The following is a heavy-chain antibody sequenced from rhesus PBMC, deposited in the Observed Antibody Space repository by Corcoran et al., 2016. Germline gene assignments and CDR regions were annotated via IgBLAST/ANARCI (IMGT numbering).Heavy chain of an antibody. CDR3: AMSHYEDDYGYYDTRELDV. D-gene: IGHD3S6*01. V-gene: IGHV4-147*01. CDR1: GGSISSNY. CDR2: IYGSRGNN. Sequence: QVQLQESGPGLVKPSETLSLTCAVSGGSISSNYWSWIRQPPGKGLEWIGRIYGSRGNNRHTPPLTSGFTSSTDTSKNQFSLKLSSVTAADTAVYYCAMSHYEDDYGYYDTRELDVWGRGVLGTVSS. J-gene: IGHJ5-2*02.